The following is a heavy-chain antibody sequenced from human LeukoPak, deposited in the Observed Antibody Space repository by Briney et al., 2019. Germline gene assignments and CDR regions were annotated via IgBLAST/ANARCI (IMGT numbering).Heavy chain of an antibody. CDR1: GFTFSSYS. J-gene: IGHJ4*02. D-gene: IGHD5-12*01. Sequence: GGSLRLSCAASGFTFSSYSMNWVRQAPGKGLEWVSYISSSSSTIYYADSVKGRFTISRDNAKNSLYLQMNSLRAEDTAVYYCARDAGQTYSGYDFGVVDYWGQGTLVTVSS. V-gene: IGHV3-48*01. CDR2: ISSSSSTI. CDR3: ARDAGQTYSGYDFGVVDY.